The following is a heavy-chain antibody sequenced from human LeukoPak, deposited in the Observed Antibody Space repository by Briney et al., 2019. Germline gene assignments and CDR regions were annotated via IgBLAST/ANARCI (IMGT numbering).Heavy chain of an antibody. D-gene: IGHD6-13*01. J-gene: IGHJ4*02. CDR3: ARDPKVVTAAEAFDY. CDR2: INPSGGST. V-gene: IGHV1-46*01. CDR1: GYTFTSYY. Sequence: GASVKVSCKASGYTFTSYYMHWVRQAPGQGLEWMGIINPSGGSTSYAQKFQGRVTMTRDTSTSTVYMELSSLRSEDTAVYYCARDPKVVTAAEAFDYWGQGTLVTVSS.